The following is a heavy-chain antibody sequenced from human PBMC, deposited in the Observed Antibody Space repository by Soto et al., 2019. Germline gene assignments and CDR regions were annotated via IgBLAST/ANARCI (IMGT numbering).Heavy chain of an antibody. CDR2: ISYSGST. D-gene: IGHD4-17*01. Sequence: SETLSLTCTVSGGSISSYYWIWIRQPPGKGLEWIGYISYSGSTNYNPSLKSRPTISVDTSKNQFSLKLRSVTAADTAVYYCARASPYGDYALDYWGQGALVTVSS. CDR3: ARASPYGDYALDY. V-gene: IGHV4-59*01. J-gene: IGHJ4*02. CDR1: GGSISSYY.